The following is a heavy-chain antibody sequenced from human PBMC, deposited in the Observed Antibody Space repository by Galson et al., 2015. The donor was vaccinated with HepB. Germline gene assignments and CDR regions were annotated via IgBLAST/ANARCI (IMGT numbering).Heavy chain of an antibody. V-gene: IGHV4-39*01. CDR1: GGSISDAAYY. D-gene: IGHD3-22*01. Sequence: SETLSLTCSVSGGSISDAAYYWGWIRQPAGKGLEWIGSVKNGGNSYYNPSLKSRVSISVDTSKNQLSLNLNSVTAADTAVYYCARPGSTGYRIWSYVYWGQGTLVTVSS. CDR2: VKNGGNS. J-gene: IGHJ4*02. CDR3: ARPGSTGYRIWSYVY.